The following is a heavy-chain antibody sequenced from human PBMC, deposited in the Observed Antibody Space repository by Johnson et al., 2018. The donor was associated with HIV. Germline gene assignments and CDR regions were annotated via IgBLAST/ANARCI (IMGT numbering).Heavy chain of an antibody. CDR1: GFTFSSYA. CDR3: ARSTYCGGDCYSVAFDI. V-gene: IGHV3-48*04. J-gene: IGHJ3*02. CDR2: ISSSGSTI. Sequence: VQLVESGGGVVQPGRSLRLSCAASGFTFSSYAMHWVRQAPGKGLEWVSYISSSGSTIYYADSVKGRFTISRDNAKNSLYLQMNSLRAEDTAVYYCARSTYCGGDCYSVAFDIWGQGTMVTVSS. D-gene: IGHD2-21*01.